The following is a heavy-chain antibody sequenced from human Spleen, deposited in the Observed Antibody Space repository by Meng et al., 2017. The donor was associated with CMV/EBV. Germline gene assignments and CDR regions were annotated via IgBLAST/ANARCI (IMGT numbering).Heavy chain of an antibody. CDR2: VNPRGGDT. V-gene: IGHV1-46*01. CDR3: ARHLDFGVVNTRPPYYGMDV. D-gene: IGHD3-3*01. CDR1: GYSFSSYY. Sequence: ASVKVSCKASGYSFSSYYIHWVRQAPGQGLEWVGTVNPRGGDTSNAQKFQGRVTMTTDTSTSTAYMELRALRSDDTAVYFCARHLDFGVVNTRPPYYGMDVWGQGTTVTVSS. J-gene: IGHJ6*02.